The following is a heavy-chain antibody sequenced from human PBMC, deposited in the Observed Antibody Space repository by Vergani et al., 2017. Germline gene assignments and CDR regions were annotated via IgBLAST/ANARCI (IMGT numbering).Heavy chain of an antibody. CDR3: AKDLHDSSGYYPDY. CDR2: IRYDASNK. J-gene: IGHJ4*02. Sequence: QVQLVESGGGVVQPGGSLRLSCAASGIPFSSYDMHWVRQAPGKGLEWVALIRYDASNKYYADSVKGRFTISRDNSKNTLYLQMNSLRAEDTAVYYCAKDLHDSSGYYPDYWGQGTLVTVYS. D-gene: IGHD3-22*01. CDR1: GIPFSSYD. V-gene: IGHV3-30*02.